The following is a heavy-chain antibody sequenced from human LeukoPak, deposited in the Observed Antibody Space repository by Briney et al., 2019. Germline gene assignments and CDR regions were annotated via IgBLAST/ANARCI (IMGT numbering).Heavy chain of an antibody. CDR1: GGTFSSYA. J-gene: IGHJ6*03. D-gene: IGHD2-21*01. CDR2: IIPIFGTA. Sequence: SVKVSCKASGGTFSSYAISWVQQAPGQGLEWMGRIIPIFGTANYAQKFQGRVTITTDESTSTAYMELSSLRSEDTAVYYCARDVAIPPPKNYYYMDVWGKGTTVTVSS. V-gene: IGHV1-69*05. CDR3: ARDVAIPPPKNYYYMDV.